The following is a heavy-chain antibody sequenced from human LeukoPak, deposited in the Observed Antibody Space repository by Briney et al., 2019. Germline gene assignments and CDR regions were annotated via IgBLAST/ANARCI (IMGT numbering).Heavy chain of an antibody. CDR2: IKKDGSDK. D-gene: IGHD3-22*01. J-gene: IGHJ4*02. Sequence: GGSLRLSCAASGFTFSSYWMSWVRQAPGKGLEWVANIKKDGSDKYYVDSVKGRFTISRDNAKTSLYLQMNSLRAEDTAVYYCARHWRYYYDSSGYYYVGYFDYWGQGTLVTVSS. V-gene: IGHV3-7*01. CDR3: ARHWRYYYDSSGYYYVGYFDY. CDR1: GFTFSSYW.